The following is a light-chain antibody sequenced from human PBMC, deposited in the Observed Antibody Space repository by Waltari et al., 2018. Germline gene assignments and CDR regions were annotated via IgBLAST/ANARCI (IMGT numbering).Light chain of an antibody. Sequence: QSVLTQPPSVSGAPGQRVTRSCTGSGSTIGAGYDVPWYRQLPGKAHTLLIYGVNTRPPGVSDRFSGSQFDTSASLAIAGLQADDEADYYCQSYDTTLSVVFGGGTKLTVL. CDR2: GVN. V-gene: IGLV1-40*01. CDR1: GSTIGAGYD. CDR3: QSYDTTLSVV. J-gene: IGLJ2*01.